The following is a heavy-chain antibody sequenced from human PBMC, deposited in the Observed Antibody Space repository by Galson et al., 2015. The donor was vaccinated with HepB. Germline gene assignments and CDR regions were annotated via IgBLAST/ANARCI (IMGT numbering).Heavy chain of an antibody. D-gene: IGHD6-19*01. V-gene: IGHV1-18*01. J-gene: IGHJ6*02. CDR3: ARGRHQWLVTLHYYYGMDV. CDR2: ISAYNGNT. Sequence: SVKVSCKASGYTFTSYGIGWVRQAPGQGLEWMGWISAYNGNTNYAQKLQGRVTMTTDTSTSTAYMELRSLRSDDTAVYYCARGRHQWLVTLHYYYGMDVWGQGTTVTVSS. CDR1: GYTFTSYG.